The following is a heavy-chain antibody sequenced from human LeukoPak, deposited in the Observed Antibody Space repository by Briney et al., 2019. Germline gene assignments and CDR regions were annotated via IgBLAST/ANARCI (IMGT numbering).Heavy chain of an antibody. Sequence: GGSLRLSCAASGFTFSTSPMHWVRQAPGKGLVLVSFIKGDGSTATLADSVKGRFTISRDNAKNTLYLQMNSLRAEDTAVYYCSSLGAPPPYRDYWGQGTLVTVSS. CDR2: IKGDGSTA. CDR3: SSLGAPPPYRDY. D-gene: IGHD3-16*02. V-gene: IGHV3-74*01. CDR1: GFTFSTSP. J-gene: IGHJ4*02.